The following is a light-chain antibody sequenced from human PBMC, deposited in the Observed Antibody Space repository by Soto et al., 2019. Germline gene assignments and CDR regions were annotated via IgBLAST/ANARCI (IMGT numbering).Light chain of an antibody. V-gene: IGLV2-14*01. J-gene: IGLJ1*01. CDR3: NSYSSTSFYV. CDR1: GSDIATFNY. Sequence: QSALAQPASMSGSPGQSITISCTGSGSDIATFNYVSWYQQYPGKAPKLLIYQVTSRASGVSHRFSGSKSGNTAALTISGLRPEDEAEYYCNSYSSTSFYVFGTGTKVTV. CDR2: QVT.